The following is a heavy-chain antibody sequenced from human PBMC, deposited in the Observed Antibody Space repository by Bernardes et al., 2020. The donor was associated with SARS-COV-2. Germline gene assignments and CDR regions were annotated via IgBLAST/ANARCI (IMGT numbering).Heavy chain of an antibody. CDR3: AREGAFWSGYYMYGMDV. D-gene: IGHD3-3*01. CDR2: ISYDGSNK. CDR1: GFTFSSYA. J-gene: IGHJ6*02. Sequence: GGSLRLSCAASGFTFSSYAMHWVRQAPGKGLEWVAVISYDGSNKYYADSVKGRFTISRDNSKNTLYLQMNSLRAEDTAVYYCAREGAFWSGYYMYGMDVWGQGTTVTVSS. V-gene: IGHV3-30-3*01.